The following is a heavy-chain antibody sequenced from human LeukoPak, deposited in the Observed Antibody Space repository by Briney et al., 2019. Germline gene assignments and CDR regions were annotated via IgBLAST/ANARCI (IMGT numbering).Heavy chain of an antibody. J-gene: IGHJ5*02. D-gene: IGHD2-8*02. Sequence: SETLSLTCAVYGCSFSGYYWSWLRQPPGKGLEGCGEINHSGSTNYNPSLKSRVTISVDTSKSQFSLKLSSVTAADTAVYYCARRYRWFWFDPWGQGTLVTVSS. CDR3: ARRYRWFWFDP. CDR1: GCSFSGYY. V-gene: IGHV4-34*01. CDR2: INHSGST.